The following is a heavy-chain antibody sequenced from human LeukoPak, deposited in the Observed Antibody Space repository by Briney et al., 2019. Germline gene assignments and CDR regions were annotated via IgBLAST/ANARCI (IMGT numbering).Heavy chain of an antibody. J-gene: IGHJ4*02. D-gene: IGHD4-17*01. CDR3: ARGPGLRWYYFDY. CDR2: IHHGGSS. V-gene: IGHV4-59*08. CDR1: GDSTSTYY. Sequence: SETLSLTCTVSGDSTSTYYLSWVRQPPGKGLEWIGYIHHGGSSVYNPSFRSRVTMSVDMSKNQFSLKLTSVTAADTALYYCARGPGLRWYYFDYWGQGTLVTVSS.